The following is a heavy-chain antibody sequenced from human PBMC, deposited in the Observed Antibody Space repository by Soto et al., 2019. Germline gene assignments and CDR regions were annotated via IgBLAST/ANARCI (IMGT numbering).Heavy chain of an antibody. J-gene: IGHJ4*02. CDR2: IYYSGST. V-gene: IGHV4-59*01. Sequence: PSETLSLTCTVSGGSISSYYWSWIRQPPGKGLEWIGYIYYSGSTNYNPSLKSRVTISVDTSKNQFSLKLSSVTAADTAVYYCARAPAPVYSSRWYYFDYWGQGTLVTVAS. CDR1: GGSISSYY. CDR3: ARAPAPVYSSRWYYFDY. D-gene: IGHD6-13*01.